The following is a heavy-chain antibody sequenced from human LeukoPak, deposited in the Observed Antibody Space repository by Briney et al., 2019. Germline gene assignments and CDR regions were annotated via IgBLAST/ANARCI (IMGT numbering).Heavy chain of an antibody. CDR1: GFTFSSYA. CDR2: ISGSGGST. Sequence: GGSLRLSCAASGFTFSSYAMSWVRQAPGKGLEWVSAISGSGGSTYYADSVKGRFTISRDNSKNTLYLQMNSLRAEDTAVYYCAKALGDCSGGSCDAFDIWGQGTMVTVSS. CDR3: AKALGDCSGGSCDAFDI. V-gene: IGHV3-23*01. D-gene: IGHD2-15*01. J-gene: IGHJ3*02.